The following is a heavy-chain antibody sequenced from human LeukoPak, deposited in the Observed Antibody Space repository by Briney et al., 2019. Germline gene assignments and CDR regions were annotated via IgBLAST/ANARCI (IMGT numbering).Heavy chain of an antibody. D-gene: IGHD6-13*01. V-gene: IGHV3-48*01. CDR1: GFPFTNNP. CDR3: ARSYSSRSFYYMDV. Sequence: GGSLRLSCVVSGFPFTNNPMNWVRQAPGKGLEWVSYISNDITTTYYAESVKGRFTISRDNAKNSLYLQMTSLRAEDTALYYCARSYSSRSFYYMDVWGKGTTVTVS. J-gene: IGHJ6*03. CDR2: ISNDITTT.